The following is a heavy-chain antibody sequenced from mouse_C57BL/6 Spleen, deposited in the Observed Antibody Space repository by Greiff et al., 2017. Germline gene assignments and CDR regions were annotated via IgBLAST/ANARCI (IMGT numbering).Heavy chain of an antibody. V-gene: IGHV1-59*01. Sequence: QVQLQQPGAELVRPGTSVKLSCKASGYTFTSYWMHWVKQRPGQGLEWIGVIDPSDSYTNYNQKFKGKATLTVETSSSTAYMQLSSLTSEDSAVYYCARDYGSSYNAMDYWGQGTSVTVSS. J-gene: IGHJ4*01. D-gene: IGHD1-1*01. CDR2: IDPSDSYT. CDR3: ARDYGSSYNAMDY. CDR1: GYTFTSYW.